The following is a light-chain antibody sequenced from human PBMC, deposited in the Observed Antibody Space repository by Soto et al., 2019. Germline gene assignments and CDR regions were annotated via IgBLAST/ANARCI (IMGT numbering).Light chain of an antibody. V-gene: IGKV1D-12*01. CDR1: QDINRW. Sequence: DIPMTQSPSSVSASVGDRVTITCRASQDINRWFAWYQQKPGKAPKLLIYATSNLLSGVPSRFSGSTSGTDFTLTISSLQPEDFATYYCLQSNSFPPPTFGGGTKVEIK. CDR2: ATS. CDR3: LQSNSFPPPT. J-gene: IGKJ4*01.